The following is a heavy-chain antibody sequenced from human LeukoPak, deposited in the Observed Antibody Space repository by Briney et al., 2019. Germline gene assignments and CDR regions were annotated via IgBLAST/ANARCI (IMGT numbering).Heavy chain of an antibody. CDR3: ARGLVGAIYH. V-gene: IGHV4-34*01. Sequence: SETLSLTCTVSGASISSYYWSWIRQPPGKGLEWIGEINHSGSTNYNPSLKSRVTISVDTSKNQFSLKLSSVTAADTAVYYCARGLVGAIYHWGQGTLVTVSS. J-gene: IGHJ4*02. D-gene: IGHD1-26*01. CDR2: INHSGST. CDR1: GASISSYY.